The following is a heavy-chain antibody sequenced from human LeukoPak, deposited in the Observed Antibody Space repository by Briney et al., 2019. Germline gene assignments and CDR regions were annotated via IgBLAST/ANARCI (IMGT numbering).Heavy chain of an antibody. Sequence: PGGSLRLSCAASGFTFSSYAMSWVRQAPGKGLEWVSAISGSGGSTYYADSVKGRFTISRDNSENTLYLQMNSLRAEDTAVYYCAKLYDFWSGYYFDYWGQGTLVTVSS. D-gene: IGHD3-3*01. J-gene: IGHJ4*02. V-gene: IGHV3-23*01. CDR3: AKLYDFWSGYYFDY. CDR2: ISGSGGST. CDR1: GFTFSSYA.